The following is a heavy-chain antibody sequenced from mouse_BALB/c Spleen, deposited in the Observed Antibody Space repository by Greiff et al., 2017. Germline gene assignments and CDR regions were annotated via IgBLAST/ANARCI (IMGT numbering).Heavy chain of an antibody. V-gene: IGHV5-17*02. Sequence: EVQLVESGGGLVQPGGSRKLSCAASGFTFSSFGMHWVRQAPEKGLEWVAYISSGSSTIYYADTVKGRFTISRDNPKNTLFLQMTSLRSEDTAMYYCARAPFGDAMDYWGQGTSVTVSS. D-gene: IGHD1-1*02. CDR2: ISSGSSTI. CDR3: ARAPFGDAMDY. CDR1: GFTFSSFG. J-gene: IGHJ4*01.